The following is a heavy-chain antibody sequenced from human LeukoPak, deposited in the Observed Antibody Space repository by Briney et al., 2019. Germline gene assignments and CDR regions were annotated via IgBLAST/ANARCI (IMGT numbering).Heavy chain of an antibody. CDR1: GYTFTNYV. CDR2: INTYNGNT. CDR3: AREGLGYCIGGSCSAFDY. J-gene: IGHJ4*02. V-gene: IGHV1-18*01. Sequence: ASVKVSCKASGYTFTNYVMNWVRQAPGQGLERMGWINTYNGNTNYAQRLQGRVTMTTDTSTSTAYMELRSLTSDDTALYYCAREGLGYCIGGSCSAFDYWGQGTLVTVSS. D-gene: IGHD2-15*01.